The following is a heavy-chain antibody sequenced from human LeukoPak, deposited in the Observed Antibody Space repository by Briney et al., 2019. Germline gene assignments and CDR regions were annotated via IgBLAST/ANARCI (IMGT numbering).Heavy chain of an antibody. J-gene: IGHJ4*02. CDR3: ARCQPEWLLCDY. CDR1: GGTFSSYA. CDR2: IIPIFGTA. V-gene: IGHV1-69*05. D-gene: IGHD3-3*01. Sequence: ASVKVSCKASGGTFSSYAISWVRQAPGQGLEWMGGIIPIFGTANYAQKFQGRVTITTDESTSTAYLELSSLRSEDTAVYYCARCQPEWLLCDYWGQGTLVTVSS.